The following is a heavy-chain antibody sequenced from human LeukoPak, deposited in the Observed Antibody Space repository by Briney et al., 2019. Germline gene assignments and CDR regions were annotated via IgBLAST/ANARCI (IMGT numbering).Heavy chain of an antibody. Sequence: SGGSLRLSCAASGFTFSSYAMRWVRQAPGKGLEWVAVISYDGSNKYYADSVKGRFTISRDNSKNTLYLQMNSLRAEDTAVYYCARDLSIVVVPAAISGPDYWGQGTLVTVSS. D-gene: IGHD2-2*01. CDR2: ISYDGSNK. J-gene: IGHJ4*02. CDR3: ARDLSIVVVPAAISGPDY. CDR1: GFTFSSYA. V-gene: IGHV3-30-3*01.